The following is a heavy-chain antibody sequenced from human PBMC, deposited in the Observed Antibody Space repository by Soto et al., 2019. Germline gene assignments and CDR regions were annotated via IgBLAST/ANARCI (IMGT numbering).Heavy chain of an antibody. CDR2: IYHSGST. CDR3: ARDPTYPSRFGELSYYYGMDV. CDR1: GGSISSSNW. J-gene: IGHJ6*02. Sequence: QVQLQESGPGLVKPSRTLSLTCAVSGGSISSSNWWSWVRQPPGKGLEWIGEIYHSGSTNYNPSLKSRVSISVDKSKNQFSLKLSSVTAADTAVYYCARDPTYPSRFGELSYYYGMDVWGQGTTVSVSS. D-gene: IGHD3-10*01. V-gene: IGHV4-4*02.